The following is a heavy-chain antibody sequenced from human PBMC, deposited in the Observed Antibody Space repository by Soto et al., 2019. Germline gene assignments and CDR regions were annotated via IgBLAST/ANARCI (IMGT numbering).Heavy chain of an antibody. CDR1: GSTFSSYA. CDR3: ARDHGLTGDHHYYYGMDV. V-gene: IGHV3-30-3*01. J-gene: IGHJ6*02. D-gene: IGHD7-27*01. CDR2: ISYDGSNK. Sequence: GGSLRLSCAASGSTFSSYAMHWVRQAPGKGLEWVAVISYDGSNKYYADSVKGRFTISRDNSKNTLYLQMNSLRAEDTAVYYCARDHGLTGDHHYYYGMDVWGQGTTVTVSS.